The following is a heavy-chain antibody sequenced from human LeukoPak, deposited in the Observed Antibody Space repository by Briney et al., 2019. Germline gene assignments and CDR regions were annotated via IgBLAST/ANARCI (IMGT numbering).Heavy chain of an antibody. CDR2: VYYSGST. J-gene: IGHJ6*03. V-gene: IGHV4-59*01. CDR3: ARPKEVDYYYYMDV. CDR1: GGSISSYY. D-gene: IGHD2-2*01. Sequence: SETLSLTCAVYGGSISSYYWSWIRQPPGKGLEWIGYVYYSGSTSYNPSLKSRVTLSVDTSKNQFSLKLRSVTAADTAVYYCARPKEVDYYYYMDVWGKGTTVTVSS.